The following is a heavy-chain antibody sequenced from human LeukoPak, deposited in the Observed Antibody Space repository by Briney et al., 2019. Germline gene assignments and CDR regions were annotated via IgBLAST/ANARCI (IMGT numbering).Heavy chain of an antibody. D-gene: IGHD3-3*01. CDR3: AKDPRRFWSGYLDY. J-gene: IGHJ4*02. CDR2: ISDSGGTT. CDR1: GVSLSNYA. Sequence: GGSLRLSCAASGVSLSNYAMSWVRQAPGKGLEWVSGISDSGGTTYYADSVKGRFTISRDNSKNTLYLQMNSLTAEDTAVYYCAKDPRRFWSGYLDYWGQGALVTVSS. V-gene: IGHV3-23*01.